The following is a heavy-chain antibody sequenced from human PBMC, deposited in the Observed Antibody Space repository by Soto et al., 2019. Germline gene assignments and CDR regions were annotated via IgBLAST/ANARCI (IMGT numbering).Heavy chain of an antibody. V-gene: IGHV2-5*02. J-gene: IGHJ4*02. Sequence: GPTLVNPTQTLTLTCTFSGFSLSTDDVGVGWIRQPPGKALDWLAVIYWDDDKRYSPSLKSRLTITKDTSKNQVLLTMTNMDPVDTATYFCARSKYSISSFDYWGQGALVTASS. CDR3: ARSKYSISSFDY. D-gene: IGHD6-6*01. CDR2: IYWDDDK. CDR1: GFSLSTDDVG.